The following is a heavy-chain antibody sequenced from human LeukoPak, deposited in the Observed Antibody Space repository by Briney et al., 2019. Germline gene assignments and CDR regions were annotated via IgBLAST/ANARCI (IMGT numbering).Heavy chain of an antibody. J-gene: IGHJ3*02. V-gene: IGHV3-64D*09. CDR3: VKGHEPDYYGSGIDAFDI. CDR1: GFTFSSYA. CDR2: IISNGGST. Sequence: PGGSLRLSCSASGFTFSSYAMHWVRQAPGKGLEYVSGIISNGGSTYYADSVKGRLTISRDNSKNTVYLQMSSLRTEDTAVYYCVKGHEPDYYGSGIDAFDIWGQGTMVTVSS. D-gene: IGHD3-10*01.